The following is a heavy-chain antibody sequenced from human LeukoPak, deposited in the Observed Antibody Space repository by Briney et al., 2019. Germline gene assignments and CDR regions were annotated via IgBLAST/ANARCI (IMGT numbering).Heavy chain of an antibody. CDR1: GGSISNYYWT. J-gene: IGHJ4*02. CDR2: IYWDDDK. CDR3: AHRPYSSGWYYFDY. D-gene: IGHD6-19*01. Sequence: TLSLTCTVSGGSISNYYWTWIRQPPGKALEWLALIYWDDDKRYSPSLKSRLTITKDTSKNQVVLTMTNMDPVDTATYYCAHRPYSSGWYYFDYWGQGTPVTVSS. V-gene: IGHV2-5*08.